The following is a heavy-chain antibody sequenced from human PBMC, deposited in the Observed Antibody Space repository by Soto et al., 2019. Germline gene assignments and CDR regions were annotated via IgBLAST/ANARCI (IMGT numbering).Heavy chain of an antibody. J-gene: IGHJ4*02. CDR2: ISSSSDYI. CDR1: GFTFSRFS. CDR3: ARDEYSAYDY. Sequence: GGSLRLSCAASGFTFSRFSMNWVRQAPGKGLEWVSSISSSSDYIYYADSVKGRFTISRDNAKNSLYLQMDSLRGEDTAIYYCARDEYSAYDYWGQGTLVTVSS. V-gene: IGHV3-21*01. D-gene: IGHD5-12*01.